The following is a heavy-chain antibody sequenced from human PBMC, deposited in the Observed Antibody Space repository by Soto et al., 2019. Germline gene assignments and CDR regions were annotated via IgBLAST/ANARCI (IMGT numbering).Heavy chain of an antibody. CDR2: IYYSGST. CDR1: GGSISSWGYY. Sequence: PSETPSLTFTVSGGSISSWGYYWSWIRQHPGKGLEWIGYIYYSGSTYYNPSLKSRVTISVDTSKNQFSLKLSSVTAADTAVYYWAREATVTQEIDYWGQGTLATVCS. J-gene: IGHJ4*02. V-gene: IGHV4-31*03. D-gene: IGHD4-17*01. CDR3: AREATVTQEIDY.